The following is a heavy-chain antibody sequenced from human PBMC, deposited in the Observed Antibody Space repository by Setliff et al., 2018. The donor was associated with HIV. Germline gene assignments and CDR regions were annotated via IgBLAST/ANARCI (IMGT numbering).Heavy chain of an antibody. D-gene: IGHD2-15*01. V-gene: IGHV1-69-2*01. CDR1: GYIFSEFY. J-gene: IGHJ4*02. CDR2: VNPEDGES. CDR3: ARGSRITVVAILTYSRFDY. Sequence: ASVKVSCKASGYIFSEFYIHWVQQAPGKGLEWVGRVNPEDGESIYAEKFQGRVTMTRDTSTSTVYMELSSLRSEDTAVYFCARGSRITVVAILTYSRFDYWGQGT.